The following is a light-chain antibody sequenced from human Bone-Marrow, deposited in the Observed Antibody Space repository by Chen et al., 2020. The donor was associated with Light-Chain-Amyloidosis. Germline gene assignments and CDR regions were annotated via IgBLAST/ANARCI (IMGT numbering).Light chain of an antibody. V-gene: IGLV1-47*01. J-gene: IGLJ3*02. Sequence: QSVLTQPPSASGSPGQRVTIPSSGSSSNIGRNYVYWYQQLPGTAPKLLIYRNNQRPSGVPDRFSGSKSGTSASLAISGLRSEDEADYYCAAWDDSLSGGVFGGGTKLTVL. CDR3: AAWDDSLSGGV. CDR2: RNN. CDR1: SSNIGRNY.